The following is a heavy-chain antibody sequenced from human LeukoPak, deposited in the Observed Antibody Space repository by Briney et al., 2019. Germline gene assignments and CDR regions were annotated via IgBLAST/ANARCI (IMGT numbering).Heavy chain of an antibody. CDR1: GFAFSSYE. CDR2: ISSSGGTI. J-gene: IGHJ4*02. CDR3: ARHLYGGDY. Sequence: GGSLRLSCAASGFAFSSYEMNWVCQAPGKGLEWVSYISSSGGTIFYADAVKGRFTISRDNAMNSLYLQMNSLRAGDTAVYYCARHLYGGDYWGQGTLVTVSS. D-gene: IGHD4-17*01. V-gene: IGHV3-48*03.